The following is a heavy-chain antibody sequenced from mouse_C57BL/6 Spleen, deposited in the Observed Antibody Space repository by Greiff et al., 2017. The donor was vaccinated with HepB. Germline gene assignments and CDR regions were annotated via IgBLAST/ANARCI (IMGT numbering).Heavy chain of an antibody. CDR3: ARSGTTVVAHWYFDV. Sequence: VQLKESGAELVKPGASVKLSCTASGFNIKDYYMHWVKQRTEQGLEWIGRIDPEDGETKYAPKFQGKATIPADTSSNTAYLQLSSLTSEDTAVYYCARSGTTVVAHWYFDVWGTGTTVTVSS. D-gene: IGHD1-1*01. CDR1: GFNIKDYY. CDR2: IDPEDGET. J-gene: IGHJ1*03. V-gene: IGHV14-2*01.